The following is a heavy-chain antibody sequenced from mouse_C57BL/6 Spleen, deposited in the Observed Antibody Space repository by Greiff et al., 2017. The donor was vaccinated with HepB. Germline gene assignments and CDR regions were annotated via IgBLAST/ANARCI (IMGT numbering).Heavy chain of an antibody. Sequence: VQLQQSGAELVRPGASVTLSCKASGYTFTDYEMHWVKQTPVHGLEWIGAIDPETGGTAYNQKFKGKAILTADKSSSTAYMELRSLTSEDSAVYYCTRDYGSRPFDYWGQGTTLTVSS. CDR2: IDPETGGT. CDR3: TRDYGSRPFDY. V-gene: IGHV1-15*01. CDR1: GYTFTDYE. D-gene: IGHD1-1*01. J-gene: IGHJ2*01.